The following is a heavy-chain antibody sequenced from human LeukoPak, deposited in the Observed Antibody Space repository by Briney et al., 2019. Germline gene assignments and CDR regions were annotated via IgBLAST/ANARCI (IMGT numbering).Heavy chain of an antibody. D-gene: IGHD5-18*01. CDR1: EFTFSSYS. CDR3: ARDLSGVTGYTYGRGIDY. V-gene: IGHV3-21*01. CDR2: ISGRSDDI. Sequence: GGSLRLSCAGSEFTFSSYSMHWVRQAPGKGLEWVSSISGRSDDIYYADSVKGRFTISRDNSKNTLYLQMNSLRAEDTAVYYCARDLSGVTGYTYGRGIDYWGQGTLVTVSS. J-gene: IGHJ4*02.